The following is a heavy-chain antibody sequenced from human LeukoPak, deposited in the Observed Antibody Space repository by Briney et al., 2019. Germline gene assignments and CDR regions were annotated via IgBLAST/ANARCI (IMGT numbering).Heavy chain of an antibody. CDR1: GFTFSSHG. J-gene: IGHJ4*02. CDR2: INSDGSST. V-gene: IGHV3-74*01. CDR3: ARDWETYYYDSSGPPLH. Sequence: GGSLRLSCAASGFTFSSHGMHWVRQAPGKGLVWVSRINSDGSSTSYADSVKGRFTISRDNSKNTLYLQMNSLRAEDTAVYYCARDWETYYYDSSGPPLHWGQGTLVTVSS. D-gene: IGHD3-22*01.